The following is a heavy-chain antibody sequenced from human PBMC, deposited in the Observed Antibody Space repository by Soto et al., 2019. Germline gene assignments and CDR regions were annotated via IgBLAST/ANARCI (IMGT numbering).Heavy chain of an antibody. Sequence: GGSLRLSCAASGFPFSSYEMNWVRQAPGKGLEWVSYISSSGSTIYYADSVKGRFTISRDNAKNSLYLQMNSLRAEDTAVYYCARDHKGGYYYYGMDVWGKGTTVTVSS. CDR2: ISSSGSTI. V-gene: IGHV3-48*03. CDR3: ARDHKGGYYYYGMDV. J-gene: IGHJ6*04. CDR1: GFPFSSYE.